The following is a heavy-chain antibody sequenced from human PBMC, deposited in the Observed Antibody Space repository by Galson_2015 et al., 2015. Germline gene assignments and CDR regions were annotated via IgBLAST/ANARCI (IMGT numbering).Heavy chain of an antibody. Sequence: CAISGDSVSSHSAAWNWIRQSPSRGLEWLGRTYYRSKWYNDYAVSVKSRITINLDTSKNQFSLQLNSVTPEDTAVYYCARDLAYYYDSSGYYYYFAFDIWGQGTMVTVSS. CDR3: ARDLAYYYDSSGYYYYFAFDI. CDR1: GDSVSSHSAA. J-gene: IGHJ3*02. D-gene: IGHD3-22*01. CDR2: TYYRSKWYN. V-gene: IGHV6-1*01.